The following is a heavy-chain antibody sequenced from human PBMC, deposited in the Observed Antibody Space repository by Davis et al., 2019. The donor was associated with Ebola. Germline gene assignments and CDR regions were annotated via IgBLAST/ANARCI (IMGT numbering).Heavy chain of an antibody. Sequence: AASVKVSCKASGYTFTSYGVTWVRQAPGQGLEWMGWINAYNGNTNYAQKLQGRVTMTTDTSTSTAYMELRSLRSDDTAVYYCARVVRYCSGGRCYGDDAFDIWGQRTMVTVSS. J-gene: IGHJ3*02. CDR3: ARVVRYCSGGRCYGDDAFDI. D-gene: IGHD2-15*01. V-gene: IGHV1-18*01. CDR1: GYTFTSYG. CDR2: INAYNGNT.